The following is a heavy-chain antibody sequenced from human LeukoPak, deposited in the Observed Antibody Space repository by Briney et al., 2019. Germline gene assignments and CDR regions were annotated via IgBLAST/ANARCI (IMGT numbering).Heavy chain of an antibody. CDR2: IYHSGST. J-gene: IGHJ3*02. Sequence: SGTLSLTCAVSGGSISSSNWWSWVRQPPGRGLEWIGEIYHSGSTNYNPSLKSRVTISVDKSKNQVSLKLNSVTAADTAVYYCARYGLLNISEINGFDIWGQGTMVTVSS. CDR1: GGSISSSNW. D-gene: IGHD2/OR15-2a*01. V-gene: IGHV4-4*02. CDR3: ARYGLLNISEINGFDI.